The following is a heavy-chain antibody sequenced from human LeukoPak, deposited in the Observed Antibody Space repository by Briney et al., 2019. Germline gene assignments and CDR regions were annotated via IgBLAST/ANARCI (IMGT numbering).Heavy chain of an antibody. CDR2: INPNSGGT. V-gene: IGHV1-2*02. Sequence: GASVKVSCKASGYTFTGYYMHWVRQAPGQGLEWMGWINPNSGGTDYAQKFQGRVTMTRDTSISTAYMELSRLRSDDTAVYYCARGHSVSVDAFDIWGQGTMVTVSS. CDR1: GYTFTGYY. CDR3: ARGHSVSVDAFDI. J-gene: IGHJ3*02. D-gene: IGHD3-10*01.